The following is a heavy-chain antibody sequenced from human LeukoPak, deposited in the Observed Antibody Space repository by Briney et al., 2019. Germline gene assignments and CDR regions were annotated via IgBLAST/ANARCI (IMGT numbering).Heavy chain of an antibody. CDR3: AKDGNHPYYYYYMDV. Sequence: GGSLRLSCAASGFTFSSYAMSWVRQAPGKGLEWVSAISGSGGSTYYADSVKGRFTISRDNSKNTLYLQMNSLRAEDTAVCYCAKDGNHPYYYYYMDVWGKGTTVTVSS. V-gene: IGHV3-23*01. CDR1: GFTFSSYA. D-gene: IGHD1-14*01. J-gene: IGHJ6*03. CDR2: ISGSGGST.